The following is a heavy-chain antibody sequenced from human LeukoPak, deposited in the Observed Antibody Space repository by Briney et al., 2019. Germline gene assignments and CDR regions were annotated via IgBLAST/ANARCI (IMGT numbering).Heavy chain of an antibody. CDR3: ARHERVSGSGYYLDY. V-gene: IGHV4-59*08. J-gene: IGHJ4*02. Sequence: PSETLSLTCTVSGGSISSYYWSWIRQPPGKGLEWIGYIYYSGSTNYNPSLKSRVTISVDTSKNQFSLKLSSVTAADTAVYYCARHERVSGSGYYLDYWGQGTLVTVSS. D-gene: IGHD3-22*01. CDR1: GGSISSYY. CDR2: IYYSGST.